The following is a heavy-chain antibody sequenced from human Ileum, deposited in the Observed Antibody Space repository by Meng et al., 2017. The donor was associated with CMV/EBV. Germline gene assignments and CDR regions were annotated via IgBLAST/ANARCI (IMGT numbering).Heavy chain of an antibody. J-gene: IGHJ4*02. D-gene: IGHD1-26*01. CDR2: ITADGITT. CDR1: GFTFNTNV. CDR3: ARRGNYIDY. V-gene: IGHV3-23*01. Sequence: VQLLESGGYLVQPGGSLRLSCSAFGFTFNTNVMNWVRQAPGKGLEWVSSITADGITTYDADSVKGRFTISRDNSKNTLYLSMNSLRAEDTAVYYCARRGNYIDYWGQGPLVTVSS.